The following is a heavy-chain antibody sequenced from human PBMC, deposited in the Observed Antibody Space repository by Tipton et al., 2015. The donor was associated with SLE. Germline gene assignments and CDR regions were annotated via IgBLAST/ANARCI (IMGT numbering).Heavy chain of an antibody. CDR1: GASISSHY. D-gene: IGHD2-2*01. V-gene: IGHV4-59*11. CDR3: ARAKRSSTTWGYWFAH. CDR2: IYNNGNT. Sequence: TLSLTCTVSGASISSHYWNWIRQPPGKGLEWIGNIYNNGNTNYNPSLKSRVTISVDTSRNQFFLKLSSVTAADTALYYCARAKRSSTTWGYWFAHWGQGTLATVSS. J-gene: IGHJ5*02.